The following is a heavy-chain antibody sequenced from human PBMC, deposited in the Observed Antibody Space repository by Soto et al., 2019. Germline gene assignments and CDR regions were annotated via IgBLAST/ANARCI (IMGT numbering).Heavy chain of an antibody. J-gene: IGHJ5*02. D-gene: IGHD3-10*01. V-gene: IGHV4-59*01. Sequence: SETLSLTCTVSGGSISSYYWSWIRQPPGKGLEWIGYIYYSGSTNYNPSLKSRVTISVDTSKNQFSLKLSSVTAADTAVYYCARGGAGSYYRFYLNWFDPCGEGTLVTVSS. CDR3: ARGGAGSYYRFYLNWFDP. CDR1: GGSISSYY. CDR2: IYYSGST.